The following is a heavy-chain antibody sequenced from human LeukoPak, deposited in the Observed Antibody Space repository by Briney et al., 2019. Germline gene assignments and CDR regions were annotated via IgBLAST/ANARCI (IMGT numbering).Heavy chain of an antibody. CDR2: MSYSGIT. V-gene: IGHV4-39*07. CDR1: GGPISTSMYY. J-gene: IGHJ4*02. D-gene: IGHD6-13*01. CDR3: TIAATDFDF. Sequence: SEPLSLTCSVSGGPISTSMYYWGWARQPPGKGLEWIGSMSYSGITFYNPSLKRRVTISEDTSKNQFSLKVNSVTAADTAVYFCTIAATDFDFWGQGTLVTVSS.